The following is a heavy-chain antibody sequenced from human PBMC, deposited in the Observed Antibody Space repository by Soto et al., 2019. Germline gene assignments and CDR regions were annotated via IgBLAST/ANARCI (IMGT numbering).Heavy chain of an antibody. CDR3: ARDPIFYYASSGYGGSYFDY. CDR2: IYHSGST. CDR1: GASVTSDDYY. V-gene: IGHV4-30-4*01. Sequence: SETLSLTCAVSGASVTSDDYYWSWIRQPPGKGLEWIGYIYHSGSTYYNPSLKSRVSISIDTSQNQFSLKLTSLTAADTAVYYCARDPIFYYASSGYGGSYFDYWGQGSRITVSS. J-gene: IGHJ4*02. D-gene: IGHD3-22*01.